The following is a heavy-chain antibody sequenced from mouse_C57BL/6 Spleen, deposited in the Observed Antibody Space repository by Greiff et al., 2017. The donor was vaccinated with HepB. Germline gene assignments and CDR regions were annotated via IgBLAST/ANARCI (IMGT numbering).Heavy chain of an antibody. V-gene: IGHV1-15*01. D-gene: IGHD1-1*01. J-gene: IGHJ1*03. CDR3: TRGGGYGEWYFDV. CDR2: IDPETGGT. Sequence: VQLQQSGAELVRPGASVTLSCKASGYTFTDYEMHWVKQTPVHGLEWIGAIDPETGGTAYNQKFKGKAILTADKSSSTAYMELRSLTSEDSAVYYCTRGGGYGEWYFDVWGTGTTVTVSS. CDR1: GYTFTDYE.